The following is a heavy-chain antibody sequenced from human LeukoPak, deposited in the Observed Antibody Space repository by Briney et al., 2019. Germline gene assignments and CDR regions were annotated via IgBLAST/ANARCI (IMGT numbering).Heavy chain of an antibody. D-gene: IGHD6-6*01. V-gene: IGHV3-74*01. Sequence: PGGSLRLSCSASGFTFSTYWMVWVRQAPGKGLLWVSHIDSDGSRTGYADPVKGRFTMSRDNAKNTLYLQMNSLRAEDTAVYFCARAAYSSSPYYWGQGTLVTVSS. CDR2: IDSDGSRT. CDR1: GFTFSTYW. J-gene: IGHJ4*02. CDR3: ARAAYSSSPYY.